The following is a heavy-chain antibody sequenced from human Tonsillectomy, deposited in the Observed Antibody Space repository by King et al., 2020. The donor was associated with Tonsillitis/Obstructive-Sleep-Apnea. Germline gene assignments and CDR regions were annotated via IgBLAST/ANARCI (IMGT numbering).Heavy chain of an antibody. CDR2: ISGSGGST. V-gene: IGHV3-23*04. J-gene: IGHJ1*01. CDR1: GFTFSSYA. Sequence: VQLVESGGGLVQPGGSLRLSCAASGFTFSSYAMSWVRQAPGKGLEWVSAISGSGGSTYYADSGKGRFTISRDNSKNTLYLQMNSLRAEDTAVYYCAKGLGYYDSSGSQYFEHWGQGTLVTVSS. CDR3: AKGLGYYDSSGSQYFEH. D-gene: IGHD3-22*01.